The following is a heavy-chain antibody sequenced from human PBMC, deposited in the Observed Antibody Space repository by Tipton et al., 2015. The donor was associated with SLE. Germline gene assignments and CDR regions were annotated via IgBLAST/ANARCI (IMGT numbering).Heavy chain of an antibody. D-gene: IGHD6-6*01. CDR1: GGSFSGYY. CDR2: ISYDGSNK. J-gene: IGHJ4*02. CDR3: ARDPYSSSSF. Sequence: LSLTCAVYGGSFSGYYWSWIRQAPGKGLEWVAVISYDGSNKYYADSVKGRFTISRDNSKNTLYLQMNSLRAEDTAVYYCARDPYSSSSFWGQGTLVTVSS. V-gene: IGHV3-30-3*01.